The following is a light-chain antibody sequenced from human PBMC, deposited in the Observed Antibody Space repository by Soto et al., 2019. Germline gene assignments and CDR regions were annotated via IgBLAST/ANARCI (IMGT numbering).Light chain of an antibody. J-gene: IGKJ5*01. Sequence: IILTQSPGTLSLSPGEGATLSCKASQTVISTRLAWYQQKPGQAPRLLIYATSNRATGIPDRFSGSGSGRDFTLTIDRLEPEDFALYYCQQYDSSSVTFVQGTRLDLK. CDR2: ATS. CDR1: QTVISTR. CDR3: QQYDSSSVT. V-gene: IGKV3-20*01.